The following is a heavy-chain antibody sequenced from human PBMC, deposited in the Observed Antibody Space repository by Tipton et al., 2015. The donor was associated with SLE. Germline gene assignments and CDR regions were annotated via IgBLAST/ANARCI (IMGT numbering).Heavy chain of an antibody. D-gene: IGHD6-6*01. Sequence: TLSLTCSVSGGSISTLGYYWGWIRQPPGKGLEWIGYIYYSGGTNYNPSLKSRVTILVDTSKNQFSLKLTSVTAADTAVYYCATGGAAARPWYFDYWGQGTLVTVSS. J-gene: IGHJ4*02. CDR1: GGSISTLGYY. V-gene: IGHV4-61*08. CDR2: IYYSGGT. CDR3: ATGGAAARPWYFDY.